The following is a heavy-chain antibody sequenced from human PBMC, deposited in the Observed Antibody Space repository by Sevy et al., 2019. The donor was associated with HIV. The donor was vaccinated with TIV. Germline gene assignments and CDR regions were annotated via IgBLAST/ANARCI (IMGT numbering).Heavy chain of an antibody. J-gene: IGHJ6*02. V-gene: IGHV3-30*03. CDR3: ASFGYSYGSVDYYYGMDV. Sequence: GGSLRISCAASGFTFSSYGMHWVRQAPGKGLEWVAVISYDGSNKYYADSVKGRFTISRDNSKNTLYLQMNSLRAEDTAVYYCASFGYSYGSVDYYYGMDVWGQGTTVTVSS. D-gene: IGHD5-18*01. CDR1: GFTFSSYG. CDR2: ISYDGSNK.